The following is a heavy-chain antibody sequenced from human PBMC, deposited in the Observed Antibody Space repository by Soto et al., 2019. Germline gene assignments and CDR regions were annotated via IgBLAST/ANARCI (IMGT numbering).Heavy chain of an antibody. Sequence: PXGSLRLSCEVSGFTFSMYSMSWVRQSPGKGLEWVAKIPQDGVDGHYADSVKGRFTISRDNGKDSLYLQLNNLRVEDTAVYYCARDHLILPAHDFFYGSDVWGRGATVTVSS. CDR2: IPQDGVDG. J-gene: IGHJ6*02. CDR3: ARDHLILPAHDFFYGSDV. D-gene: IGHD2-21*02. CDR1: GFTFSMYS. V-gene: IGHV3-7*03.